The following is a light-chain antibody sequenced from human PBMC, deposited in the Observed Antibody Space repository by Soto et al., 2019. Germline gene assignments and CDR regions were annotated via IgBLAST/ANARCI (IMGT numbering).Light chain of an antibody. CDR3: QQSYSLPYT. CDR2: VVS. Sequence: DIQLTQSPSSLSASVGDRVTITCRASQTISRNLNWYQQKPGEAPKLLMYVVSSLQGGVPSRFSGNESGTDYTLTISTLQPDDLATYYCQQSYSLPYTFGQRTKLEIK. V-gene: IGKV1-39*01. CDR1: QTISRN. J-gene: IGKJ2*01.